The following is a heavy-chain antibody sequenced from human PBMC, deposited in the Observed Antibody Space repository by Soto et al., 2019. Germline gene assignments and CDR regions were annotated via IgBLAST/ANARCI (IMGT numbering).Heavy chain of an antibody. CDR3: ARGGGSFDY. Sequence: EVQLVASGGGLVQPGGSLRLCCAASGFTFSSNWMSWVRQALGEGLEWVANIKEDGSDKYYVDSVKGRFTISRDNAKNSLCLQMDSLRAEDTAVYYCARGGGSFDYWGQGTLVTVSS. J-gene: IGHJ4*02. CDR1: GFTFSSNW. CDR2: IKEDGSDK. D-gene: IGHD3-10*01. V-gene: IGHV3-7*05.